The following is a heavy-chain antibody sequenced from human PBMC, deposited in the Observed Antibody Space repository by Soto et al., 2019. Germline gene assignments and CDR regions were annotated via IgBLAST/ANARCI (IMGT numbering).Heavy chain of an antibody. CDR3: ARTLSSSSTRPFDY. CDR2: IYYSGST. D-gene: IGHD6-6*01. Sequence: PSETLSLPCTVSGGSISSGGYYWSWIRQHPGKGLEWIGYIYYSGSTYYNPSLKSRVTISVDTSKNQFSLKLSSVTAADTAVYYCARTLSSSSTRPFDYWGQGTLVTVSS. V-gene: IGHV4-31*03. CDR1: GGSISSGGYY. J-gene: IGHJ4*02.